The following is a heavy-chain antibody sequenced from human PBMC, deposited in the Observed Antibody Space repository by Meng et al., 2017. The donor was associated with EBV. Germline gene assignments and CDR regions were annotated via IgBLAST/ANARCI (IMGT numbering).Heavy chain of an antibody. CDR2: IIPIFGTA. D-gene: IGHD6-13*01. CDR1: GGTFSSYA. CDR3: ARAEIAAAGRLDY. V-gene: IGHV1-69*06. Sequence: QGLVVQSGAWVKKAGSSVKVACKASGGTFSSYAISWVRQAPGQGLEWMGGIIPIFGTANYAQKFQGRVTITADKSTSTAYMELSSLRSEDTAVYYCARAEIAAAGRLDYWGQGTLVTVSS. J-gene: IGHJ4*02.